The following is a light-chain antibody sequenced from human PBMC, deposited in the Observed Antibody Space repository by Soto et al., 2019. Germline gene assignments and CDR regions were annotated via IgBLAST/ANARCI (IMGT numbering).Light chain of an antibody. Sequence: QSVLTQPPSASGSPGQSVTISCTGTSSDVGTYDYVSWYQQHPGKVPKLMLYEVGKRPSGVPDRFSGSKSGNTASLTVPGLQTEDEADYFCASYAGSNNFIFGGGTQLTVL. CDR2: EVG. CDR1: SSDVGTYDY. V-gene: IGLV2-8*01. J-gene: IGLJ2*01. CDR3: ASYAGSNNFI.